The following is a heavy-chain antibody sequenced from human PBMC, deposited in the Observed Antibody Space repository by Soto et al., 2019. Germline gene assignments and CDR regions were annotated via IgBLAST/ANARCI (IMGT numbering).Heavy chain of an antibody. CDR2: IIPIFGTA. D-gene: IGHD3-22*01. CDR3: ARGWGYDSNDYYYAY. J-gene: IGHJ4*02. V-gene: IGHV1-69*01. Sequence: QVQLVQSGAEVRKPGSSVKVSCKASGGTFSRHAISWVRQAPGQGLEWMGGIIPIFGTANHAQKFQGRVTIIADESTSTVYMELRILRSEDTDMYYCARGWGYDSNDYYYAYWGQGTLVIVSS. CDR1: GGTFSRHA.